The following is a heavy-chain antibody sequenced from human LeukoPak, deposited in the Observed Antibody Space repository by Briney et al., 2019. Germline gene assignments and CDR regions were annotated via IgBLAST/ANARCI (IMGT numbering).Heavy chain of an antibody. CDR1: GGSFSGYY. Sequence: SETLSLTCAVYGGSFSGYYWSWIRQPPGKGLEWIGEINHSGSTNYNPSLKSRVTISVDTSKNQFSLKLSSVTAADTAVYYCARTPSRGGFDYWGQGTLVNVSS. V-gene: IGHV4-34*01. CDR2: INHSGST. D-gene: IGHD3-10*01. J-gene: IGHJ4*02. CDR3: ARTPSRGGFDY.